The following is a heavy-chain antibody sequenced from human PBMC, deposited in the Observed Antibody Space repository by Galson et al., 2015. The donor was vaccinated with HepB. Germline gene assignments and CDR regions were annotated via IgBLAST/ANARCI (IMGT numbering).Heavy chain of an antibody. Sequence: QSGAEVKKPGESLRISCKASGYIFTNYAMNWVRQAPGQGLEWMGWINTNTGKSTYAQGFTGRFVFSLDTSVSTTYLQISSLKAEDTAVYYCARTCGGDCYGAFDIWGQGTMVTVSS. J-gene: IGHJ3*02. CDR1: GYIFTNYA. D-gene: IGHD2-21*02. CDR2: INTNTGKS. V-gene: IGHV7-4-1*02. CDR3: ARTCGGDCYGAFDI.